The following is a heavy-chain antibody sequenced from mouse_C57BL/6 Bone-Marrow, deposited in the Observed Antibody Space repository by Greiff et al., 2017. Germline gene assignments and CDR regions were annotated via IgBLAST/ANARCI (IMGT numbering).Heavy chain of an antibody. CDR2: IRLKSDNYAT. CDR1: GFTFSNYW. CDR3: PRIGMDY. V-gene: IGHV6-3*01. Sequence: EVQGVESGGGLVQPGGSMKLSCVASGFTFSNYWMNWVRQSPEKGLEWVAQIRLKSDNYATHYAESVKGRFTISRDDSKSSIYLQMNNLRAEDTGIYYCPRIGMDYWGQGTSVTVSS. J-gene: IGHJ4*01.